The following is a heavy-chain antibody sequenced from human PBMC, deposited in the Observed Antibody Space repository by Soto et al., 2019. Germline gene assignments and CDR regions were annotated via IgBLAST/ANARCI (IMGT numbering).Heavy chain of an antibody. CDR3: EAEMTFGKLSVV. Sequence: SVKVSCKASGDTDTNYVISWVRQAPGQGLEWMGGIFPKFGTTYSAQKLQDRLTITADESTSTVYMQLSSLRLDDTAVYYCEAEMTFGKLSVVWGQGTTVTVSS. CDR1: GDTDTNYV. J-gene: IGHJ6*02. CDR2: IFPKFGTT. V-gene: IGHV1-69*13. D-gene: IGHD3-16*02.